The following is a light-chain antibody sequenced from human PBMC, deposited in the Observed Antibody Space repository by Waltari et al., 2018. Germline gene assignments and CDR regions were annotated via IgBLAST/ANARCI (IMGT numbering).Light chain of an antibody. CDR3: SAWDDSLSGVI. J-gene: IGLJ2*01. CDR2: GKN. CDR1: HSNIGSNT. V-gene: IGLV1-44*01. Sequence: QSVLTQPPSTSGTPGLRITISCSGGHSNIGSNTVNWYLQLPGTAPNLLMFGKNRRPSGVPDRFAGSKCGTSASLASSGLQSEDEADYYCSAWDDSLSGVIFGGGTKLTVL.